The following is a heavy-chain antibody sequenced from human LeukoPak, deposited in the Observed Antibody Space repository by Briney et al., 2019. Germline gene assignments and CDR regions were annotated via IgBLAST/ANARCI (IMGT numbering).Heavy chain of an antibody. CDR1: GGSISSGGYC. V-gene: IGHV4-30-2*01. Sequence: SETLSLTCAVSGGSISSGGYCWGWIRQPRGRGLEWFVYIYDSGSTYYNPSLKSRVTISVNRSKNQFSLKLSSVTAADTAVYYCARGPDSSSFAAFDIWGQVTMVTFSS. CDR3: ARGPDSSSFAAFDI. CDR2: IYDSGST. D-gene: IGHD6-13*01. J-gene: IGHJ3*02.